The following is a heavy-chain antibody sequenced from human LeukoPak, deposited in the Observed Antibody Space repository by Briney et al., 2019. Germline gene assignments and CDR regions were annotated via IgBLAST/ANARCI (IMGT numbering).Heavy chain of an antibody. CDR1: GYSFPNHW. D-gene: IGHD5-18*01. CDR3: ARQARGYSYGH. CDR2: IFPGDSDI. Sequence: KPGESLKISCQGSGYSFPNHWIAWVRQMPGKGLEWMGVIFPGDSDIRYSPSFQGQVTISADKSIDTAYLQWSSLKASDSAMYYCARQARGYSYGHWGQGTLVTVSA. J-gene: IGHJ4*02. V-gene: IGHV5-51*01.